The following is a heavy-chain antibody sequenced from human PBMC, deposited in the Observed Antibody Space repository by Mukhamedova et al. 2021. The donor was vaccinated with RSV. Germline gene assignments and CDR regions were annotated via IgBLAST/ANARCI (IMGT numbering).Heavy chain of an antibody. CDR3: ARLHTMVRGVIGGAFGWFDP. D-gene: IGHD3-10*01. V-gene: IGHV5-51*01. Sequence: GKGLEWMGIIYPGDSDTRYSPSFQGQVTISADKSISTAYLQWSSLKASDTAMYYCARLHTMVRGVIGGAFGWFDPWGQGTLVTVSS. J-gene: IGHJ5*02. CDR2: IYPGDSDT.